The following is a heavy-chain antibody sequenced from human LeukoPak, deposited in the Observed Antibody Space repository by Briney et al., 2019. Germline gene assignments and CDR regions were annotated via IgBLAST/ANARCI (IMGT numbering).Heavy chain of an antibody. V-gene: IGHV3-15*01. D-gene: IGHD2-15*01. CDR3: TIYRVVVAANYYYMDV. Sequence: KPWGSLRLSCAAFRFTFSNAWMRWVRPAPGKGVEWVGRINSKTDGGTTHYAAPGTGRFTISREDSKNTLSLQMNSLKTEDTAVYYCTIYRVVVAANYYYMDVWGKGTTVTVSS. CDR1: RFTFSNAW. J-gene: IGHJ6*03. CDR2: INSKTDGGTT.